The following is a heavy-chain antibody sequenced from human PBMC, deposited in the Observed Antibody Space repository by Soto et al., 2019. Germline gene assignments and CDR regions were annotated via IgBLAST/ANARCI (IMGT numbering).Heavy chain of an antibody. D-gene: IGHD3-10*01. Sequence: QVQLVQSGAEVKKPGASVKVSCKASGYTFTSYAMHWVRQAPGQRLEWKGWINAGNGNTKYSQKFQGRVTITRDTSASTAYMELSSLRSEDTAVYYCARRGVGTLWFGELLGHMDVWGKGTTVTVSS. J-gene: IGHJ6*03. CDR1: GYTFTSYA. V-gene: IGHV1-3*01. CDR2: INAGNGNT. CDR3: ARRGVGTLWFGELLGHMDV.